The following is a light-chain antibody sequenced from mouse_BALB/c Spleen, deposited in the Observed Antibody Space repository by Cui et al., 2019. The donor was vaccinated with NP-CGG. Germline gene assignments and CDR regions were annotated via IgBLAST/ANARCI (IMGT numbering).Light chain of an antibody. CDR2: GAN. Sequence: QSVVTQDSCPPTSPGETVTLTCRSSTGAVTTSNYANWVQEKPDHLFTGLIGGANNRAPGVPARFSGSLIGDKAALTITGAQTEDEAIYFCALWYTNHWVFGGGTKLTVL. J-gene: IGLJ1*01. V-gene: IGLV1*01. CDR1: TGAVTTSNY. CDR3: ALWYTNHWV.